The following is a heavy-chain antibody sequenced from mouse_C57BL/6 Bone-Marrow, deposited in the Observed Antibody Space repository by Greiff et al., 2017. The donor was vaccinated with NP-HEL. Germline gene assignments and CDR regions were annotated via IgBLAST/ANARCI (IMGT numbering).Heavy chain of an antibody. V-gene: IGHV1-64*01. CDR2: IHPNSGST. CDR3: ARKGIYGNYVDYAMDY. J-gene: IGHJ4*01. Sequence: QVQLKQPGAELVKPGASVKLSCKASGYTFTSYWMHWVKQRPGQGLEWIGMIHPNSGSTNYNEKFKSKATLTVDKSSSTAYMQLSSLTSEDSAVYYCARKGIYGNYVDYAMDYWGQGTSVTVSS. CDR1: GYTFTSYW. D-gene: IGHD2-1*01.